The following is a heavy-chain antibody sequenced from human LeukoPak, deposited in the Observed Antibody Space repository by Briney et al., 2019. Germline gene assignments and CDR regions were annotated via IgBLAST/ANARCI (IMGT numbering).Heavy chain of an antibody. V-gene: IGHV3-48*03. Sequence: GGSLRLSCAASGFTFSSYEMNWVRQAPGKGLKWVSYISSSGSTIYYADSVKGRFTISRDNAKNSLYLQMNSLRAEDTAVYYCARVGLLGYCSSTSCYAFDIWGQGTMVTVSS. CDR1: GFTFSSYE. CDR3: ARVGLLGYCSSTSCYAFDI. J-gene: IGHJ3*02. D-gene: IGHD2-2*01. CDR2: ISSSGSTI.